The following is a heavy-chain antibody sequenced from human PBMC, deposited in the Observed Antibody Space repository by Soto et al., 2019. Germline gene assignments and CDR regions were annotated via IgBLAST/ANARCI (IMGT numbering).Heavy chain of an antibody. V-gene: IGHV4-30-4*01. J-gene: IGHJ4*02. Sequence: SETLSLTCTVSGGSISSGDYYWSWIRQPPGKGLEWIGYIYYSGSTYYNPSLKSRVTISVDTSKNQFSLKLSSVTAADTAVYYCARAVVYDYVWGSYRQKNYYFDYWGQGTLVTVSS. D-gene: IGHD3-16*02. CDR2: IYYSGST. CDR3: ARAVVYDYVWGSYRQKNYYFDY. CDR1: GGSISSGDYY.